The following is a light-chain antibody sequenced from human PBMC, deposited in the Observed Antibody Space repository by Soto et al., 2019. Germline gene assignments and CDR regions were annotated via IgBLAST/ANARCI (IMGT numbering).Light chain of an antibody. CDR2: AAS. J-gene: IGKJ1*01. CDR3: EQSYSTPRE. V-gene: IGKV1-39*01. Sequence: DTQMTQSPSSLSASVGDRVTITCRASQNISSYLNGYQQKPGKAPKLPIYAASSLQGAVPSRFSGRGSGTDFTLTISSLQPEDFATYYCEQSYSTPREFGQGTKVEIK. CDR1: QNISSY.